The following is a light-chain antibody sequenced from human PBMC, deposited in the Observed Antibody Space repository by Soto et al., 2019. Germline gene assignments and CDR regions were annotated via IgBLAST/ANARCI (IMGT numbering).Light chain of an antibody. CDR3: QQYNNWPPN. CDR2: GAS. CDR1: QSVSGN. J-gene: IGKJ5*01. V-gene: IGKV3-15*01. Sequence: EIVMTQSPATLSVSPGERATLSCRASQSVSGNLAWYQQKPGQAPRLLIYGASTRATGIPARFSGSGSGTGFTLTISSLQSEGFAVYYWQQYNNWPPNFGQGTRLEIK.